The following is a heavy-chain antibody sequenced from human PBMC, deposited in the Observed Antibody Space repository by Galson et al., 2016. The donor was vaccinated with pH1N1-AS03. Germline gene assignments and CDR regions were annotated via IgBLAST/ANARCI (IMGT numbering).Heavy chain of an antibody. CDR2: IAAVGTT. D-gene: IGHD5-18*01. V-gene: IGHV3-13*01. Sequence: SLRLPCAASGFTVNTYDMHWVRQSAGGGLEWVSLIAAVGTTEYAGSVKGRFTIFRDNVKNSLYLQMNNLRAEDTALYYCAVWGYISNTHGLDVWGKGTTVTVSS. J-gene: IGHJ6*04. CDR1: GFTVNTYD. CDR3: AVWGYISNTHGLDV.